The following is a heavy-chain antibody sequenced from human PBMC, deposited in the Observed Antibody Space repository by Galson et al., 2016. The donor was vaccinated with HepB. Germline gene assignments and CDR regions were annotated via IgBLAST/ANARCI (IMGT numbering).Heavy chain of an antibody. V-gene: IGHV3-15*01. J-gene: IGHJ4*02. CDR3: TALFYNYGFDSGY. D-gene: IGHD5-18*01. Sequence: SLRLSCAASGFTLSSAYMSWVRQAPGKGLEWVGRIKSKTDGGTIDYAAPVKGRFTISRDDSTNTLYLHMNSLKTEDTAFYYCTALFYNYGFDSGYWGQGTLVTVSS. CDR2: IKSKTDGGTI. CDR1: GFTLSSAY.